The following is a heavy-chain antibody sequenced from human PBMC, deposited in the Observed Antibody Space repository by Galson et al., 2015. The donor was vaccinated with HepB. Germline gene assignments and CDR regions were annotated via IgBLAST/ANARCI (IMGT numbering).Heavy chain of an antibody. CDR1: GFTFSNYA. Sequence: SLRLSCAASGFTFSNYAMHWVRQAPGKGLEWVAFLSYGANNKYYADSVRGRFTISRDDSKKTLFLQMNSLRADDTALYYCVRDEGEDFDYWGQGTLVAVSS. CDR3: VRDEGEDFDY. J-gene: IGHJ4*02. D-gene: IGHD3-10*01. CDR2: LSYGANNK. V-gene: IGHV3-30-3*01.